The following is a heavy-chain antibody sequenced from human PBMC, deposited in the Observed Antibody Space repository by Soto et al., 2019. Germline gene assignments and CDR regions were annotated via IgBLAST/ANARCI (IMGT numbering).Heavy chain of an antibody. V-gene: IGHV3-23*01. CDR1: GLTFSNYA. CDR2: MSGSSSTT. CDR3: AKNQERELPRVIDF. J-gene: IGHJ4*02. Sequence: GGSVRLSCATSGLTFSNYAMSWVRQAPGGGLEWVSSMSGSSSTTYYADSVRGRFTISRDRSKNTLYLQMSSLRAEDTALYYCAKNQERELPRVIDFWGQGTLVTVSS. D-gene: IGHD1-7*01.